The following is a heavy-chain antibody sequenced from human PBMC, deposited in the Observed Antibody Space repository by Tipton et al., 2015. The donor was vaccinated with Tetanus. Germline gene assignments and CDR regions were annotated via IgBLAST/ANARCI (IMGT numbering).Heavy chain of an antibody. J-gene: IGHJ6*02. D-gene: IGHD1-1*01. V-gene: IGHV3-74*01. CDR3: ARRSLTNYGLDV. Sequence: SLRLSCAASGFTSESHYMHWVRQTPGKGLLWISRINPDGRRTNYADSMKGRFTISRDNAKNTVYLQMNSLRAEDTAVYFCARRSLTNYGLDVWGQGIPVTVSS. CDR2: INPDGRRT. CDR1: GFTSESHY.